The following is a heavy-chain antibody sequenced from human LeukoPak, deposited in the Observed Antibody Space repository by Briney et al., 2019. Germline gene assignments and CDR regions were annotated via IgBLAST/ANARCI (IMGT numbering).Heavy chain of an antibody. CDR3: ARDQRDWWLRGGMDV. V-gene: IGHV4-34*01. J-gene: IGHJ6*02. CDR1: GGSFSGYY. D-gene: IGHD5-12*01. CDR2: INHSGST. Sequence: SETLSLTCAVYGGSFSGYYWSWIRQPPGKGLEWIGEINHSGSTNYNPSLKSRVTISVDTSKNQFSLKLSSVTAADTAVYYCARDQRDWWLRGGMDVWGQGTTVTVSS.